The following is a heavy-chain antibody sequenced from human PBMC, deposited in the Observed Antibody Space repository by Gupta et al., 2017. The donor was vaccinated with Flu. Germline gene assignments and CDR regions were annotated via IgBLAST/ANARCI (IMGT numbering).Heavy chain of an antibody. J-gene: IGHJ4*02. CDR3: ARGHWDS. CDR1: GFTFSSYE. Sequence: EVQLVESGGGLVQPGGSLRLSCAASGFTFSSYEFSWVRLAPGKGLEWVSYISSSAATYYTDPVKGRFTISRDNAKNSVYLQMNSLRAEDTAFYYRARGHWDSWGQGTLVTVSS. V-gene: IGHV3-48*03. CDR2: ISSSAAT.